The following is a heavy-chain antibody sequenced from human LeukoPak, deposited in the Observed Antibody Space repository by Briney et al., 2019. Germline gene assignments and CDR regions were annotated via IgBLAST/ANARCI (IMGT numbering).Heavy chain of an antibody. V-gene: IGHV3-23*01. Sequence: PGGSLRLSCAASGFTFSSYAKSWVRQAPGKGLEWISAISGSGGSTYYADSVKGRFTISRDNSKNTLYLQMNSLRAEDTAVYYCAKDLRPGYREIVDFDYWGQGTLVTVSS. J-gene: IGHJ4*02. CDR2: ISGSGGST. CDR1: GFTFSSYA. CDR3: AKDLRPGYREIVDFDY. D-gene: IGHD3-22*01.